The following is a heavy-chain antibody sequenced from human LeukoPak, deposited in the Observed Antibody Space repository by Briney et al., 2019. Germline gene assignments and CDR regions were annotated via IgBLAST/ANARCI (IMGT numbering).Heavy chain of an antibody. D-gene: IGHD6-19*01. J-gene: IGHJ4*02. CDR1: GFTFSDYY. CDR3: ARHGGGGWYWNSGFDY. CDR2: IDGGGTIT. Sequence: SGGSLRLSCAASGFTFSDYYMSWIRQVPGKGLEWLSYIDGGGTITYYAAFEEGRFTISRDNAKNSVYLQMDSLRAEDTAVYYCARHGGGGWYWNSGFDYWGQGTLATVSS. V-gene: IGHV3-11*04.